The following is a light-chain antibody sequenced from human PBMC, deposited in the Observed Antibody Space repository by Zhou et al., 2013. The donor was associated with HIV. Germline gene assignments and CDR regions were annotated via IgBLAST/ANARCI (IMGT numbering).Light chain of an antibody. CDR1: QSFSSIH. CDR2: DAS. CDR3: QQYGNSPWT. J-gene: IGKJ1*01. Sequence: EIVLTQSPGTLSLSPGERATLSCRASQSFSSIHLAWYRQKPGQAPRLLIYDASTRATGIPDRLSGSGSGTDFTLTISRLEPEDFAVYYCQQYGNSPWTFGHGTKVEIK. V-gene: IGKV3-20*01.